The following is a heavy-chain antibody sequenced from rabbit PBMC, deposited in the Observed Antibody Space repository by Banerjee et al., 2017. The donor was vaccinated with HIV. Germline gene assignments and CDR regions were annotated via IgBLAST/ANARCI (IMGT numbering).Heavy chain of an antibody. Sequence: QSLEESGGDLVKPGASLTLTCTASGFSFSSVYNMCWVRQAPGKGLEWIACIGAGSGGATAYASWAKGRFTISKASSTTVTLQMTSLTAADTATYFCARDLAGVTGWNFGLWGPGTLVTVS. V-gene: IGHV1S40*01. D-gene: IGHD4-1*01. J-gene: IGHJ4*01. CDR3: ARDLAGVTGWNFGL. CDR2: IGAGSGGAT. CDR1: GFSFSSVYN.